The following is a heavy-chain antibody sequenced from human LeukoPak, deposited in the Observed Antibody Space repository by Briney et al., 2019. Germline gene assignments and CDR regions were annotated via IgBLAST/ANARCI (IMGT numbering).Heavy chain of an antibody. CDR2: VNHSGST. V-gene: IGHV4-34*01. CDR1: GGSFSGYY. J-gene: IGHJ4*02. D-gene: IGHD3-10*01. CDR3: ARPRKGEDYFDY. Sequence: PSETLSLTCAVYGGSFSGYYWSWIRQPPGKGLEWIGEVNHSGSTNYNPSLKSRVTISVDTSKNQFSLKLSSVTAADTAVYYCARPRKGEDYFDYWGQGTLVTVSS.